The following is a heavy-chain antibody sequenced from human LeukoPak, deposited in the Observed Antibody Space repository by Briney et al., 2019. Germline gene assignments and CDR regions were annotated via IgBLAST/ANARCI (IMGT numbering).Heavy chain of an antibody. Sequence: GGSLRLSCAASGFTFSSYGMHWVRQAPGKGLEWVAFIRYDGSNKYYADPVKGRFTISRDNSKNTLYLQMNSLRAEDTAVYYCARDTTIVVVPAAIQWGFDYWGQGTLVTVSS. CDR2: IRYDGSNK. CDR1: GFTFSSYG. J-gene: IGHJ4*02. V-gene: IGHV3-30*02. D-gene: IGHD2-2*02. CDR3: ARDTTIVVVPAAIQWGFDY.